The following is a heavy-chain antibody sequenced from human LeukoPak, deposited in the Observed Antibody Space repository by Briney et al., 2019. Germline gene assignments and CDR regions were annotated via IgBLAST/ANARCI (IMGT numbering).Heavy chain of an antibody. CDR2: IRYDGSNK. D-gene: IGHD3-10*01. CDR1: GFTFSSYG. Sequence: QPGGSLRLSCAASGFTFSSYGMHWVRQAPGKGLEWVAFIRYDGSNKYYADSVKGRFTISRDNSKNTLYLQMNSLRAEDTAAYYCATPLGLWFGELLSTPDYWGQGTLVAVSS. J-gene: IGHJ4*02. CDR3: ATPLGLWFGELLSTPDY. V-gene: IGHV3-30*02.